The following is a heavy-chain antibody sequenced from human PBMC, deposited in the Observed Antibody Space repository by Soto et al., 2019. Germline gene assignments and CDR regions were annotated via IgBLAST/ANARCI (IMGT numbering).Heavy chain of an antibody. CDR1: GGSIISASYS. CDR3: AREDAARIERWFDA. V-gene: IGHV4-31*11. Sequence: QVQLQESGPRLVKPSQTLSLSCAVSGGSIISASYSWNWIRQSPGRGLEWIGHIYPSGSTYYTPSLKSRVSISVDTSNNQFSLKLTSVTAADTAVYFCAREDAARIERWFDAWGQGILVTVSS. CDR2: IYPSGST. D-gene: IGHD6-6*01. J-gene: IGHJ5*02.